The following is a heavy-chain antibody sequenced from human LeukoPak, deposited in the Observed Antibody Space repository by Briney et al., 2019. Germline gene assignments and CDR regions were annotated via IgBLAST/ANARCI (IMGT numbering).Heavy chain of an antibody. CDR2: IYYSGST. CDR3: ARGGCSSTSCRYAHFDY. Sequence: SETLSLTCTVSGGSISSGGYYWSWIRQHPGTGLEWLGYIYYSGSTYYNPSLKSRVTISVDTSKNQFSLKLSSVTAADTAVYYCARGGCSSTSCRYAHFDYWGQGTLVTVSS. CDR1: GGSISSGGYY. D-gene: IGHD2-2*01. J-gene: IGHJ4*02. V-gene: IGHV4-31*03.